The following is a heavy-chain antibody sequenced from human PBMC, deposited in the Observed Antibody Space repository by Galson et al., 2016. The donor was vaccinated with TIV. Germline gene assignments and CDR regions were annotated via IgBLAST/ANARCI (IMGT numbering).Heavy chain of an antibody. CDR1: GFTFSGYS. V-gene: IGHV3-7*01. CDR2: MKTGDIEE. D-gene: IGHD3-3*01. CDR3: ARWRGRQSEFES. J-gene: IGHJ4*02. Sequence: SLRLSCAASGFTFSGYSMSWVRQAPGRGLEWVASMKTGDIEEYNVNAVKGRFTVSRDSAKNSVDLQMNSLRVDDTAVYYCARWRGRQSEFESWGQGTLVTVSS.